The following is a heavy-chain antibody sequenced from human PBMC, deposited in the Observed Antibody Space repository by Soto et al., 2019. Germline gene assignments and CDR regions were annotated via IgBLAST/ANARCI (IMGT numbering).Heavy chain of an antibody. Sequence: QGQLVQSGAELKKPGASVKVSCQASGTFSGSGISWVRPAAGQGLEWMGWINRYNGNTNYAPKFRGRGRMTTDTFTSTVYMEVTTLTSDATAVYYCGRDGNEWDQRYLDYWGQGTLVTVSS. CDR1: GTFSGSG. V-gene: IGHV1-18*01. D-gene: IGHD1-1*01. CDR2: INRYNGNT. CDR3: GRDGNEWDQRYLDY. J-gene: IGHJ4*02.